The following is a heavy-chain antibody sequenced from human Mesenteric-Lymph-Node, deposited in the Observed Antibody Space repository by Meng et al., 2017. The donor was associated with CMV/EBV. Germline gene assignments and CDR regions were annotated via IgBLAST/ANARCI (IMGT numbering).Heavy chain of an antibody. CDR3: ARAPSSSWYVHYYYYGMDV. CDR2: IHYDGANK. Sequence: GESLKISCAASGFTFSFYGMHWVRQAPGKGLEWVAFIHYDGANKYYAGSVKGRFTISRENAKNSLYLQMNSLRAGDTAVYYCARAPSSSWYVHYYYYGMDVWGQGTTVTVSS. J-gene: IGHJ6*02. D-gene: IGHD6-13*01. V-gene: IGHV3-30*02. CDR1: GFTFSFYG.